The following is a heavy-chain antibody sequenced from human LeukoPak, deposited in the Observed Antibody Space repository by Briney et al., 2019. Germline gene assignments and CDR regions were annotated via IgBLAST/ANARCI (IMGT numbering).Heavy chain of an antibody. CDR2: FDPEDGET. D-gene: IGHD1-26*01. J-gene: IGHJ3*02. CDR1: GCTFTSYY. CDR3: SGATPDAFDI. V-gene: IGHV1-24*01. Sequence: ASVKVSCKASGCTFTSYYMHWVRQAPGKGLEWMGGFDPEDGETIYAQKFQGRVTMTEDTSTDTAYMELSSLRSEDTAVYYCSGATPDAFDIWGQGTMVTVS.